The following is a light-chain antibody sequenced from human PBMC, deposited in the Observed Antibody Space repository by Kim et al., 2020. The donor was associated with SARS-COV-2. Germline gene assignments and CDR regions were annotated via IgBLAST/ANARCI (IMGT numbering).Light chain of an antibody. Sequence: APGEEATTSCRASQSGSSSYLAWYQQKPGQAPRLLIYGASSRATGIPDRFSGSGSGTDFTLTISRLEPEDFAVYYCQQYGSSLMYTFGQGTKLEI. V-gene: IGKV3-20*01. CDR1: QSGSSSY. J-gene: IGKJ2*01. CDR2: GAS. CDR3: QQYGSSLMYT.